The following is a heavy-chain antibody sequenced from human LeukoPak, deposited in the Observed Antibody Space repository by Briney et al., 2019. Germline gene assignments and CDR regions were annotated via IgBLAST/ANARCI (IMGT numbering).Heavy chain of an antibody. J-gene: IGHJ5*02. V-gene: IGHV3-7*03. CDR2: IKQDGSEK. D-gene: IGHD3-3*01. Sequence: GGSLRLSCAASGFTFSSYWMSWVRQAPGKGLEWVANIKQDGSEKYYVDSVKGRFTISRDNAKNSLYLQMNSLRAEDTAAYYCAKDRGGDILSAYYNWFDPWGQGTLVTVSS. CDR1: GFTFSSYW. CDR3: AKDRGGDILSAYYNWFDP.